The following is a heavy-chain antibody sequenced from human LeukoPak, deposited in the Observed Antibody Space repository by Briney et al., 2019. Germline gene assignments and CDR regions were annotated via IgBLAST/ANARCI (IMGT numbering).Heavy chain of an antibody. D-gene: IGHD2-15*01. V-gene: IGHV4-34*01. J-gene: IGHJ3*02. CDR1: GGSFSGYY. CDR2: INHNGST. CDR3: ARGADDAFDI. Sequence: KPSETLSLTCAVYGGSFSGYYWSWIRQPPGKGLEWIGEINHNGSTNYNPSLKSRVTISVDTSKNQFSLKLSSVTAADTAVYYCARGADDAFDIWGQGTMVTVSS.